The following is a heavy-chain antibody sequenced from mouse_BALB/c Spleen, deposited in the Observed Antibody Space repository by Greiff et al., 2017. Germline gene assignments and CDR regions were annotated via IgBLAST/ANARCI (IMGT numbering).Heavy chain of an antibody. J-gene: IGHJ4*01. CDR3: ARNLNDGYENYYAMDY. CDR2: IWSGGST. V-gene: IGHV2-2*02. CDR1: GFSLTSYG. Sequence: QVQLQQSGPGLVQPSQSLSITCTVSGFSLTSYGVHWVRQSPGKGLEWLGVIWSGGSTDYNAAFISRLSISKDNSKSQVFFKMNSLQANDTAIYNCARNLNDGYENYYAMDYWGQGTSVTVSS. D-gene: IGHD2-3*01.